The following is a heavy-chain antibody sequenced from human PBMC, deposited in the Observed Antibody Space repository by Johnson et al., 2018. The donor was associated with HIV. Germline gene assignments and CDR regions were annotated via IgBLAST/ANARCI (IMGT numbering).Heavy chain of an antibody. CDR2: IRYDGSDK. CDR3: ARDPYYDFLTGPRDAFDI. CDR1: GFPFRSYG. Sequence: VQLVESVGGVVQPGGSLRLSCSASGFPFRSYGMDWVRQAPGKGLEWVAFIRYDGSDKYYVDSVKGRFTISRDNSKNTLYLQMNSLRAEDTAVYYCARDPYYDFLTGPRDAFDIWGQGTMVTVSS. J-gene: IGHJ3*02. D-gene: IGHD3-9*01. V-gene: IGHV3-30*02.